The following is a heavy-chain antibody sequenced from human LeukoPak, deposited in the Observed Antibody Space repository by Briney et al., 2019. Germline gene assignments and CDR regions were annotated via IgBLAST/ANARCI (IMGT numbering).Heavy chain of an antibody. CDR1: GFPLSNYA. J-gene: IGHJ4*02. CDR3: ARQNTPHGNFDY. CDR2: LGTAGDT. D-gene: IGHD5-24*01. Sequence: GSLRLSCAASGFPLSNYAMHWVRQPAGEGLEWVSALGTAGDTFYPGSVKGRFTISRDNAKKSLLLQMNSLRAEDTAVYYCARQNTPHGNFDYWGQGTLVTVSS. V-gene: IGHV3-13*01.